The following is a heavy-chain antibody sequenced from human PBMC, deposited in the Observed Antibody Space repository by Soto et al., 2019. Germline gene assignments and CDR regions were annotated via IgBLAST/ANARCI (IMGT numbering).Heavy chain of an antibody. CDR1: GYTFSNYD. CDR2: VNPNNGDT. D-gene: IGHD3-10*01. J-gene: IGHJ4*02. CDR3: AKVSRKGSAIDFDY. V-gene: IGHV1-8*01. Sequence: QVQLVQSGAELKKPGASVKVSCKASGYTFSNYDMNWVRQATGQGPEWIGWVNPNNGDTGYAQKFQGRGTLTTDISTTTAYMELTSLRSEDTAIYYCAKVSRKGSAIDFDYWCQGTLITVSS.